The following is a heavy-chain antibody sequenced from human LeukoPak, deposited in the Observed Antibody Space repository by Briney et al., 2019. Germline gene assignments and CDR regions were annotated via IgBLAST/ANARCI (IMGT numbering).Heavy chain of an antibody. V-gene: IGHV4-4*07. J-gene: IGHJ5*02. CDR1: GGSISSYY. CDR2: IYTSGST. D-gene: IGHD3-16*01. Sequence: SETLSLTCTVSGGSISSYYWSWIRQPAGKGLEWIGRIYTSGSTYYNPSLKSRVTISVDRPKNQFSLNLSSVTAADTAVYYCASHGDWFNPWGQGTLVTVSS. CDR3: ASHGDWFNP.